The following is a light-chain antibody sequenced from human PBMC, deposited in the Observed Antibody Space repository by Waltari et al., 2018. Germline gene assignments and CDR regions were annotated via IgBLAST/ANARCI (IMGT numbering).Light chain of an antibody. CDR2: SNN. Sequence: QSGLPQPPSASGTPGQRVPISCSGSSSNSGRNNFTWYQQFPGTAPKLLIYSNNQRPSGVPGRFSGSKSGTSASLAISGLQAEDEADYHCAAWDVSLSGWVFGGGTKLTVL. CDR1: SSNSGRNN. V-gene: IGLV1-44*01. CDR3: AAWDVSLSGWV. J-gene: IGLJ3*02.